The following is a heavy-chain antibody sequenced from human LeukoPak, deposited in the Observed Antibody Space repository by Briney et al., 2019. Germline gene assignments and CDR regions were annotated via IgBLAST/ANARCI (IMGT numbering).Heavy chain of an antibody. CDR2: IIPIFGTA. Sequence: SVKVSCTASGGTFSSYAISWVRQAPGQGLEWMGGIIPIFGTANYAQKFQGRVTITADGSTSTAYMELSSLRSEDTAVYYCAREHYDILTGYYGAARGIDYWGQGTLVTVSS. D-gene: IGHD3-9*01. CDR1: GGTFSSYA. V-gene: IGHV1-69*01. J-gene: IGHJ4*02. CDR3: AREHYDILTGYYGAARGIDY.